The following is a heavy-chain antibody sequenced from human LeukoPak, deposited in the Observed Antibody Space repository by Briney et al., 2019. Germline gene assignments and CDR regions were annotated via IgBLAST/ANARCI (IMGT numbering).Heavy chain of an antibody. J-gene: IGHJ4*02. CDR3: AKDSSSWYRQFDY. Sequence: GGSLRLSCAASGFTFDDYAMHWVRRATGKGLEWVSVISWNSGSIGYADSVKGRFTISRDNAKNSLYLQMNSLRAEDTALYYCAKDSSSWYRQFDYWGQGTLVTVSS. CDR1: GFTFDDYA. CDR2: ISWNSGSI. D-gene: IGHD6-13*01. V-gene: IGHV3-9*01.